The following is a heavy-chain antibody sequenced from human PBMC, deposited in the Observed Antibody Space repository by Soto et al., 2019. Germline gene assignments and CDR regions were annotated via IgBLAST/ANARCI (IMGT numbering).Heavy chain of an antibody. V-gene: IGHV3-23*01. CDR3: AKDRRDYDSSGYYATFDY. CDR2: ISGTGGST. J-gene: IGHJ4*02. D-gene: IGHD3-22*01. Sequence: GGSLRLSCAASGFTFCSYSMSWVRQAPGQGLEWVSGISGTGGSTYYADCVKGRFTISRDNSKNTRYLQMHSLRAEVTAVYYCAKDRRDYDSSGYYATFDYWGEGTSVTV. CDR1: GFTFCSYS.